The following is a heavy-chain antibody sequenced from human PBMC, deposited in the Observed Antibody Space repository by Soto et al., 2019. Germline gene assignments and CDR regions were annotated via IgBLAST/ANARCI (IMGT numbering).Heavy chain of an antibody. Sequence: ASVKVSCKASGYTFTGYYMHWVRQAPGQGLEWMGWINPNSGGTNYAQKFFGRVTMTRDTSISTAYMELSRLRSDDTAVYYCASRPSVLGVPAVDYWGQGTLVTVSS. CDR3: ASRPSVLGVPAVDY. V-gene: IGHV1-2*02. CDR2: INPNSGGT. D-gene: IGHD2-2*01. J-gene: IGHJ4*02. CDR1: GYTFTGYY.